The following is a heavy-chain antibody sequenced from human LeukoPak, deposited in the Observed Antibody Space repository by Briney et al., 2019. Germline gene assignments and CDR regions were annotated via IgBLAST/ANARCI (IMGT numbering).Heavy chain of an antibody. V-gene: IGHV4-59*01. CDR3: ARDVVVPAAIPSRWFDP. D-gene: IGHD2-2*01. CDR1: GFTFSSYA. Sequence: GSLRLSCAASGFTFSSYAMSWIRQPPGKGLEWIGYIYYSGSTNYNPSLKSRVTISVDTSKNQFSLKLSSVTAADTAVYYCARDVVVPAAIPSRWFDPWGQGTLVTVSS. J-gene: IGHJ5*02. CDR2: IYYSGST.